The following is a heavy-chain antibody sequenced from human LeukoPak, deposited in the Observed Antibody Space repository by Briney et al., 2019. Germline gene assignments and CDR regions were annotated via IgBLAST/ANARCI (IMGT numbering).Heavy chain of an antibody. J-gene: IGHJ5*02. CDR2: IKRDGSEE. D-gene: IGHD2-21*01. V-gene: IGHV3-7*01. CDR3: TRNRDGYNWLDP. CDR1: GGSISSSSYY. Sequence: ETLSLTCTVSGGSISSSSYYWGWIRRPPGKGLEWVANIKRDGSEEYYVDSVKGRFTISRDNAKNSLYLQMNSLRVEDTAVYYCTRNRDGYNWLDPWGQGTLVTVSS.